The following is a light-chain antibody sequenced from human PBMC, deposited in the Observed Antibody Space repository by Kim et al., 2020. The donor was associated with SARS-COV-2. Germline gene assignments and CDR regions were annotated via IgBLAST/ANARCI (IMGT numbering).Light chain of an antibody. CDR1: SNNVGNQG. CDR2: RNG. J-gene: IGLJ3*02. CDR3: SAWDSSLSAWV. V-gene: IGLV10-54*01. Sequence: QAGLTQPPSVSKGLRQTATHSCTGNSNNVGNQGAAWLQQHQGHPPKLVSYRNGNRPSGISGRLSASRSGNTAFLTIAGLQVEDEADYYCSAWDSSLSAWVFGGGTQLTVL.